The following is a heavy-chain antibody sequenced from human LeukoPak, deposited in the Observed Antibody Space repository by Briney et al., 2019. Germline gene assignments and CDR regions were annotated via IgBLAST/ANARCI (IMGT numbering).Heavy chain of an antibody. Sequence: GGSLRLSCAASGFTFSDYYMSWIRQAPGKGLEWVSYISSSGSTIYYADSVKGRFTISRDNAKSSLYLQMNSLRAEDTAVYYCASSTFMVRGVIRGGDDYWGQGTLVTVSS. CDR3: ASSTFMVRGVIRGGDDY. V-gene: IGHV3-11*01. CDR1: GFTFSDYY. J-gene: IGHJ4*02. CDR2: ISSSGSTI. D-gene: IGHD3-10*01.